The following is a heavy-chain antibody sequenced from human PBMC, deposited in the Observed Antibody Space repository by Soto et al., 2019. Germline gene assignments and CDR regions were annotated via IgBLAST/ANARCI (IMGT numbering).Heavy chain of an antibody. CDR2: IYYSGST. CDR3: ARPGYSSGWYPYYYYGMDV. V-gene: IGHV4-39*01. J-gene: IGHJ6*02. CDR1: GGSISSSSYY. Sequence: SETLSLTCTVSGGSISSSSYYWGWIRQPPGKGLEWIGSIYYSGSTYYNPSLKSRVTISVDTSKNQFSLKLSSVTAADTAVYYCARPGYSSGWYPYYYYGMDVWGQGATVTVSS. D-gene: IGHD6-19*01.